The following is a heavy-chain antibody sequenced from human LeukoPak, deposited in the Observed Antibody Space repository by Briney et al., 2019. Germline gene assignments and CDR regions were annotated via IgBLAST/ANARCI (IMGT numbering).Heavy chain of an antibody. CDR2: IYHDEST. J-gene: IGHJ4*02. CDR3: ASGHPGLAPSGLFDY. V-gene: IGHV4-4*02. CDR1: GGSISSNNW. Sequence: SETLSLTCAVSGGSISSNNWWSWVRQPPGKGLEWIGEIYHDESTNYTPSLKSRVTISVDKSKNQFSLKLSSVTAADTAVYYCASGHPGLAPSGLFDYWGQGTLVSVSS. D-gene: IGHD6-13*01.